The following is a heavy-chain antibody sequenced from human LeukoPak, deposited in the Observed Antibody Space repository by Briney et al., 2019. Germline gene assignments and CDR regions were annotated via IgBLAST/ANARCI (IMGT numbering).Heavy chain of an antibody. CDR3: ARGHVDTAMVFFDY. CDR1: GFTFSSYG. J-gene: IGHJ4*02. V-gene: IGHV3-33*01. D-gene: IGHD5-18*01. Sequence: PGGSLRLSCAASGFTFSSYGMHWVRQAPGKGLEWVAVIWYDGSNKYYADSVKGRFTISRDNSKNTLYLQMNSLRAEDTAVYYCARGHVDTAMVFFDYWGQGTLVTVSS. CDR2: IWYDGSNK.